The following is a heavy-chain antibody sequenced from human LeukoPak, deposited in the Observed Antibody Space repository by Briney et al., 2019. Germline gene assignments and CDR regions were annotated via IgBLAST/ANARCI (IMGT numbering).Heavy chain of an antibody. Sequence: ASVKVSCKTSGYTFTDYYMHWLRQAPGQGLEWMGWINPISGGTNYAQRLQGRVTLTRDTSIRTIYMELRRLMSDDTAVCYCARDGALNIWGKGTTVTVSS. CDR1: GYTFTDYY. CDR2: INPISGGT. CDR3: ARDGALNI. V-gene: IGHV1-2*02. J-gene: IGHJ3*02.